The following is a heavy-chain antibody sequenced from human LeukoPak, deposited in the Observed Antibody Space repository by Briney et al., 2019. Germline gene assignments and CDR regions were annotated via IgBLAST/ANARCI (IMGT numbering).Heavy chain of an antibody. CDR3: ARDCIVGATYFDY. V-gene: IGHV3-7*01. CDR1: GFTFSSYW. D-gene: IGHD1-26*01. CDR2: IRHDGSEK. J-gene: IGHJ4*02. Sequence: GGSLRLSCAASGFTFSSYWMSWVRQAPGKGLEWVANIRHDGSEKYYVDSVKGRFTISRDNAKDSLYLQMNSLRAEDTAVYYCARDCIVGATYFDYWGQGTLVTVSS.